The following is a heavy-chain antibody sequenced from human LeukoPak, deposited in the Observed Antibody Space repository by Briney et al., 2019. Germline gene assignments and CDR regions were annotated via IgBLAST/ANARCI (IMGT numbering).Heavy chain of an antibody. V-gene: IGHV7-4-1*02. CDR1: GYTFTSYA. Sequence: ASVKVSCKASGYTFTSYAMNWVRQAPGQGLEWMGWINTNTGNPTYAQGFTGRFVFSLDTSVSTAYLQISSLKAEDTAVYYCARVLSPIAAAAPFDYWGQGTLVAVSS. CDR2: INTNTGNP. J-gene: IGHJ4*02. CDR3: ARVLSPIAAAAPFDY. D-gene: IGHD6-13*01.